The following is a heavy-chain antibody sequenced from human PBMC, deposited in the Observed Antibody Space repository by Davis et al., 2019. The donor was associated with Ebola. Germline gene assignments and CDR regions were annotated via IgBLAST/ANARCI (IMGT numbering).Heavy chain of an antibody. CDR1: GYSFTSYW. D-gene: IGHD2-15*01. Sequence: KVSCKGSGYSFTSYWIGWVRQMPGKGLEWMGIIYPGDSDTRYSPSFRGQVTISADKSITTAYLQWSGLRASDTAMYYCASLRRTISGMDDAFDIWGQGTMVTVSS. J-gene: IGHJ3*02. V-gene: IGHV5-51*01. CDR2: IYPGDSDT. CDR3: ASLRRTISGMDDAFDI.